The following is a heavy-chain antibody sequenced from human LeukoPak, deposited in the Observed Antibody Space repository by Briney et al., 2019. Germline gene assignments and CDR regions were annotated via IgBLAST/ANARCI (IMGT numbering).Heavy chain of an antibody. V-gene: IGHV3-23*01. J-gene: IGHJ3*01. CDR2: ISGSGSGGST. Sequence: PGGSLRLSCAASGFTFSRYAMSWVRQAPGKGLEWVSGISGSGSGGSTYYADSVKGRFTISRDNSKNTLYLQMNSLRAEDTAVYYCARDHHRRLYDSQARDTFDVWGQGTVVTVSS. D-gene: IGHD3-22*01. CDR3: ARDHHRRLYDSQARDTFDV. CDR1: GFTFSRYA.